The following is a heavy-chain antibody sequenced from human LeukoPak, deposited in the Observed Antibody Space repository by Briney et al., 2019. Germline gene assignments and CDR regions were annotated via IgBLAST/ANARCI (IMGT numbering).Heavy chain of an antibody. Sequence: GGSLRLSCAASGFTFSSYSMNWVRQAPGKGLEWVSFISSSNSYIYYADSVKGRFTISRDNAKNSLYLQMNSLRVEDTAVYYCARMYSSGWNYWGQGTLVTVSS. J-gene: IGHJ4*02. V-gene: IGHV3-21*01. CDR2: ISSSNSYI. D-gene: IGHD6-19*01. CDR3: ARMYSSGWNY. CDR1: GFTFSSYS.